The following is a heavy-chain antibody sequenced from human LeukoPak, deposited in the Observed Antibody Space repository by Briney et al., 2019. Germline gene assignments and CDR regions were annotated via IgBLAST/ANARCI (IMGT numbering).Heavy chain of an antibody. Sequence: ASVKVSCKASGYTFTSYDIHWVRQATGQGLEWMGWMNPNSGNTGYAQKFQGRVTMTRNTSISTAYMELRSLRSDDTAVYYCARDSSYGDYVAFDYWGQGTLVTVSS. CDR2: MNPNSGNT. CDR1: GYTFTSYD. CDR3: ARDSSYGDYVAFDY. V-gene: IGHV1-8*01. J-gene: IGHJ4*02. D-gene: IGHD4-17*01.